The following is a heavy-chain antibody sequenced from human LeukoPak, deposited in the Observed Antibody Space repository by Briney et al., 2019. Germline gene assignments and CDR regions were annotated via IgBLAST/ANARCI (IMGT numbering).Heavy chain of an antibody. CDR1: GYTFTSYD. Sequence: ASVKVSCKASGYTFTSYDINWVRQATGQGLEWMGWMNPNSGSTGYAQRFQGRVTITRNTSISTAYMELSGLRSEDTAAYYCARGRSTGYPYYFEYWGQGTLVTVSS. D-gene: IGHD5-12*01. CDR2: MNPNSGST. V-gene: IGHV1-8*03. J-gene: IGHJ4*02. CDR3: ARGRSTGYPYYFEY.